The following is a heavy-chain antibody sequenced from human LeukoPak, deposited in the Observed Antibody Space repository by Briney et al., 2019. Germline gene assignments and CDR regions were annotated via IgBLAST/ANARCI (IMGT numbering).Heavy chain of an antibody. J-gene: IGHJ4*02. CDR1: GGTFSSYA. CDR3: ARERAGVTMPRAFDY. Sequence: SVKVSCKAFGGTFSSYAISWVRQAPGQGLEWMGGIIPIFGTANYAQKFQGRVTIIADESTSTAYMELSSLRSEDTAVYYCARERAGVTMPRAFDYWGQGTLVTVSS. V-gene: IGHV1-69*13. D-gene: IGHD3-10*01. CDR2: IIPIFGTA.